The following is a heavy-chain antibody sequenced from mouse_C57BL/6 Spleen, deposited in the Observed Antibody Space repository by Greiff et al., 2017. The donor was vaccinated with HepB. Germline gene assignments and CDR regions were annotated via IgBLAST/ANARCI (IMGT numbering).Heavy chain of an antibody. D-gene: IGHD2-12*01. J-gene: IGHJ2*01. CDR2: INPSTGGT. V-gene: IGHV1-42*01. Sequence: EVQLVESGPELVKPGASVKISCKASGYSFTGYYMNWVKQSPEKSLEWIGEINPSTGGTTYNQKFKAKATLTVDKSSSTAYMQLKSLTSEDSAVYYCARGSTTDYWGQGTTLTVSS. CDR3: ARGSTTDY. CDR1: GYSFTGYY.